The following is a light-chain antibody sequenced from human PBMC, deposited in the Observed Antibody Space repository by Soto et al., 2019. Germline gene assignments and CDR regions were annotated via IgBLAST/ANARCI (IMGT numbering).Light chain of an antibody. CDR1: QSISSW. V-gene: IGKV1-5*01. Sequence: DIQMTQSPSTLSASVGDRVTITCRASQSISSWLAWYQQKPGKAPKLLIYDASRLESGVPSRFSGSGSGTDFTLTISSLEPEDFAVYYCQHRVNWPFTFGPGTKVDIK. CDR2: DAS. J-gene: IGKJ3*01. CDR3: QHRVNWPFT.